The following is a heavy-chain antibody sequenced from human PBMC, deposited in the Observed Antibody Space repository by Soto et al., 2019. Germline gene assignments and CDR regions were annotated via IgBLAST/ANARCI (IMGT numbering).Heavy chain of an antibody. CDR2: INHSGST. CDR3: ARGRARSYYYYGMDV. CDR1: GGSFSGYY. Sequence: QVQLQQWGAGLLKPSETLSLTCAVYGGSFSGYYWSWIRQPPGKGLEWIGEINHSGSTNYNPSLKSRVTISVDTSNNQFSLKLSSVTAADTAVYYCARGRARSYYYYGMDVWGQGTTVTVSS. J-gene: IGHJ6*02. D-gene: IGHD3-16*01. V-gene: IGHV4-34*01.